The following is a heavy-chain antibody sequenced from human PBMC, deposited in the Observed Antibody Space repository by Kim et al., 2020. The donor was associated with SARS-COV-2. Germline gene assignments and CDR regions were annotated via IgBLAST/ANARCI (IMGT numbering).Heavy chain of an antibody. Sequence: ASVKVSCKPSGYTFTSNAITCVRQAPGQGLEWLGWVRPTSGDTNYAQNLDGRLTLTADTSTGTAYMELRSLRSDDTAVYYCASSLYSDYDFGRDFTHNWF. CDR1: GYTFTSNA. CDR2: VRPTSGDT. D-gene: IGHD3-3*01. CDR3: ASSLYSDYDFGRDFTHNWF. V-gene: IGHV1-18*01. J-gene: IGHJ5*01.